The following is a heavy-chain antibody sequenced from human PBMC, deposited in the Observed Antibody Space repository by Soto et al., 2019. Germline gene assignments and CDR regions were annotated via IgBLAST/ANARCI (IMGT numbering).Heavy chain of an antibody. J-gene: IGHJ4*02. Sequence: EVQLLESGGDLVHPGGPLRLSCAAAEFTFPSNAMTWVRQVQGKGLEWVSSISKIGGDTYYADSVKGRFTISRDNSKNTLYLQMNGLRAEDTALYFCAKDTYSSSWYFWGQGTLVTVSS. CDR1: EFTFPSNA. CDR3: AKDTYSSSWYF. CDR2: ISKIGGDT. V-gene: IGHV3-23*01. D-gene: IGHD2-2*01.